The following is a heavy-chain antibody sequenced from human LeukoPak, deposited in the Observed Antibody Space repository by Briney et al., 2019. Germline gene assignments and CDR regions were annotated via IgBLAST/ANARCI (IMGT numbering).Heavy chain of an antibody. D-gene: IGHD2-8*01. V-gene: IGHV1-2*02. J-gene: IGHJ5*02. CDR3: ARVVSPVKWLDP. Sequence: ASVKVSCKASGYTFTGYYMHWVRQAPGQGLEWMGWINPNSGGTNYAQKFQSRVTMTRDTPISTAYMELSRLRSDDTAVYYCARVVSPVKWLDPWGQGTLVTVSS. CDR1: GYTFTGYY. CDR2: INPNSGGT.